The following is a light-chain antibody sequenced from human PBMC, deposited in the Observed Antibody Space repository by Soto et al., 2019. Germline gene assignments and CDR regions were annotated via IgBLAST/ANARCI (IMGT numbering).Light chain of an antibody. CDR3: ATWDGSLPGEV. Sequence: QSALTQPASVSGSPGQSITISCTGTSSDVGAYNFVSWYQHHPGTAPKLMIYEVSNRPSGASNRFSGSKSDNTASLTISGLQTEDEADYYCATWDGSLPGEVFGGGTKLTVL. CDR1: SSDVGAYNF. J-gene: IGLJ2*01. CDR2: EVS. V-gene: IGLV2-14*01.